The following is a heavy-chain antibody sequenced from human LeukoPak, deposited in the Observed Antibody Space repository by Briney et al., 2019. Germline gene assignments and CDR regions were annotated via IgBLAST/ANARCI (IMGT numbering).Heavy chain of an antibody. J-gene: IGHJ5*02. Sequence: GASVKVSCKASGYTFTGYYIQWVRQAPGQGLEWMGWMNPNSGNTGYAQKFQGRVTITRNTSISTAYMELSSLRSEDTAVYYCARAIEGANWFDPWGQGTLVTVSS. CDR2: MNPNSGNT. CDR3: ARAIEGANWFDP. D-gene: IGHD3-16*01. CDR1: GYTFTGYY. V-gene: IGHV1-8*03.